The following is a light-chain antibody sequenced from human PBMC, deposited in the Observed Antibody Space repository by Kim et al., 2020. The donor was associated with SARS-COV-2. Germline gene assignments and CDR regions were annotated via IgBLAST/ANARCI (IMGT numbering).Light chain of an antibody. J-gene: IGLJ1*01. CDR3: SSYTSTTTRV. CDR1: SSDIGGYNA. V-gene: IGLV2-14*03. Sequence: GQSITTSCTGTSSDIGGYNAVSWYQEHPGRAPKLLIYDVNDRPSGVSSRFSGSKSGNTASLTISGLQAEDEAEYYCSSYTSTTTRVFGTGTKVTVL. CDR2: DVN.